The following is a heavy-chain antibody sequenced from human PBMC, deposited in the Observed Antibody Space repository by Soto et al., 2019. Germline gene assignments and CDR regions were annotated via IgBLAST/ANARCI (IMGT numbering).Heavy chain of an antibody. CDR2: IIPILGIA. V-gene: IGHV1-69*04. Sequence: ASVKVSCKASGGTFSSYTISWVRQAPGQGLEWFGMIIPILGIANYAQKFQGRVTIIADKSTSTAYMELSSLRSEDTAVYFFARDVHHDILTGYNNWFDPWGQGTLVTVSS. D-gene: IGHD3-9*01. CDR1: GGTFSSYT. CDR3: ARDVHHDILTGYNNWFDP. J-gene: IGHJ5*02.